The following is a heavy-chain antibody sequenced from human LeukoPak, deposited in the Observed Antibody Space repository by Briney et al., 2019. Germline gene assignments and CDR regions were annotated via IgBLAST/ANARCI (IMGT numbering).Heavy chain of an antibody. CDR1: GYTFTSYG. Sequence: ASVKVSCKASGYTFTSYGISWVRQAPGQGLEWMGWISAYNGNTNYAQKLQGRVTMTTDTSTSTAYMELRSLRSDDTAVYYCASSTVTTLYYYYMDVWGKGTTVTVSS. V-gene: IGHV1-18*01. D-gene: IGHD4-17*01. CDR2: ISAYNGNT. J-gene: IGHJ6*03. CDR3: ASSTVTTLYYYYMDV.